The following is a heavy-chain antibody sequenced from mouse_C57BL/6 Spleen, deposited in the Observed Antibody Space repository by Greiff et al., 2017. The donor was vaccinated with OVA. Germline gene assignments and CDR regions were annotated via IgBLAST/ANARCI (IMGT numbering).Heavy chain of an antibody. J-gene: IGHJ1*03. CDR2: SRNKANDYTT. Sequence: EVKLMESGGGLVQSGRSLRLSCATSGFTFSDFYMEWVRQAPGKGLEWIAASRNKANDYTTEYSASVKGRFIVSRDTSQSILYLQMNALRAEDTAIYYCARDNWDVGYFDVWGTGTTVTVSS. D-gene: IGHD4-1*01. V-gene: IGHV7-1*01. CDR3: ARDNWDVGYFDV. CDR1: GFTFSDFY.